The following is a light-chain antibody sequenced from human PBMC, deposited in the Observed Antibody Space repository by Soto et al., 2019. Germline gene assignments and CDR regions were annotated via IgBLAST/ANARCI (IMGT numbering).Light chain of an antibody. Sequence: DIVMTQSPDSLAVSLGGRATINCKSSQSVLHSSTGKSYLTWYQQKPGQPPKLLISWASTRESGVPDRFSGSGSGKEFTLTISSLQPEDVAVYFCQQYYTSPPTFGQGTKLEIK. CDR1: QSVLHSSTGKSY. CDR2: WAS. J-gene: IGKJ2*01. V-gene: IGKV4-1*01. CDR3: QQYYTSPPT.